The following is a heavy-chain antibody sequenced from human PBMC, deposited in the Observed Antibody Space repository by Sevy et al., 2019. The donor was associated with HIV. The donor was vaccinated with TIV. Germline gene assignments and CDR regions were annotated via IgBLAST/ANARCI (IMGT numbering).Heavy chain of an antibody. J-gene: IGHJ6*02. D-gene: IGHD1-7*01. CDR1: GYTFTGDY. CDR2: VYPNSGGT. Sequence: ASVKVSCKASGYTFTGDYLHWMRQAPGQGLEWMGRVYPNSGGTNYAQKFQDRVTMTRDTSISTAYMELNRLRSDDTAVYYCARDAGGGTTNSGMDVWGQGTTVTVSS. CDR3: ARDAGGGTTNSGMDV. V-gene: IGHV1-2*06.